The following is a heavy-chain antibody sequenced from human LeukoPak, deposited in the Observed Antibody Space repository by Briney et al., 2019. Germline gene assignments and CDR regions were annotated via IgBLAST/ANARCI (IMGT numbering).Heavy chain of an antibody. CDR3: ARVGYSYGYLPDY. V-gene: IGHV3-48*04. J-gene: IGHJ4*02. CDR1: GFTFSDYS. Sequence: GGSLRLSCAASGFTFSDYSMNWVRQAPGKGLDWVSYISSSGTTMYYADSVKGRFTISRDNAKNSLYLQMNSLRAEDTAVYYCARVGYSYGYLPDYWGQGTLVTVSS. CDR2: ISSSGTTM. D-gene: IGHD5-18*01.